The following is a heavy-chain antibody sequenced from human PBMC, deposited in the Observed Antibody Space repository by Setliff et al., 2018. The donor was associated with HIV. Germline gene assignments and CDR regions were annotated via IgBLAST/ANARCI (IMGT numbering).Heavy chain of an antibody. D-gene: IGHD4-17*01. CDR2: IYHSGTT. CDR1: GGAIDDINW. J-gene: IGHJ4*02. CDR3: AKKGNGDYHFDY. V-gene: IGHV4-4*02. Sequence: SETLSLTCAVSGGAIDDINWWNWVRQSPGKGLEWIGEIYHSGTTNYNPSLKSRVTISVDKSKNQFSLKLSSVTAVDTAVYYCAKKGNGDYHFDYWGQGTLVTVSS.